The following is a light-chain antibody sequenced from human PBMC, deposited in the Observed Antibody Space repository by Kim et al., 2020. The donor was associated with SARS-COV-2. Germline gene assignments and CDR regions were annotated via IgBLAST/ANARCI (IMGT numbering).Light chain of an antibody. CDR2: DAS. CDR1: QSIRTH. Sequence: ASPGDSATLTCRASQSIRTHLDWYQQKPGQAPRLLIYDASTMAGGVPARFSGSGSGAEFTLTISSLQSDDFAPYYCQQIHDWPVTFGQGTRLEIK. CDR3: QQIHDWPVT. V-gene: IGKV3D-15*01. J-gene: IGKJ5*01.